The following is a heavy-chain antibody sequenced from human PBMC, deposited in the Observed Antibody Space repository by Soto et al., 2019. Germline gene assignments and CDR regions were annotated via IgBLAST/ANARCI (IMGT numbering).Heavy chain of an antibody. V-gene: IGHV3-72*01. Sequence: PGGSLRLSCVASGFTFSDHYMDWVRQAPGKGLEWVGRTRNKVNSYTTEYAASVKGSFTISRDDSKNSLYLQMNSLKTEDTAVYYCGRGAYCTSTSCYYYYGMDVWGQGTTVTVSS. CDR3: GRGAYCTSTSCYYYYGMDV. CDR2: TRNKVNSYTT. J-gene: IGHJ6*02. D-gene: IGHD2-2*01. CDR1: GFTFSDHY.